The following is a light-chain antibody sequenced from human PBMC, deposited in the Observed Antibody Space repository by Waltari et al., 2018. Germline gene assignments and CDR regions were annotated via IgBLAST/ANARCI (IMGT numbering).Light chain of an antibody. CDR2: DAS. J-gene: IGKJ1*01. CDR1: QSFSRS. Sequence: SCRASQSFSRSLAWYQQKPGQAPRLLIYDASSRATGIPARFSGSGSGTDFSLTISRLEPEDFAVYYCQKYVDLPATFGQGTKVEIK. CDR3: QKYVDLPAT. V-gene: IGKV3-20*01.